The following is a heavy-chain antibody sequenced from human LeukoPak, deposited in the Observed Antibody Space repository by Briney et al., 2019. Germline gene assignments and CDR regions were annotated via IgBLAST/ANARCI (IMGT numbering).Heavy chain of an antibody. J-gene: IGHJ4*02. CDR2: ISGSGGST. D-gene: IGHD3-9*01. Sequence: GGSLRLSCAASGFTVSSNYMSWVRQAPGKGLEWVSAISGSGGSTYYADSVKGRFTISRDNSKNTLYLQMNSLRAEDTAVYYCARGRYFDWLPPTYLDYWGQGTLVTVSS. V-gene: IGHV3-23*01. CDR3: ARGRYFDWLPPTYLDY. CDR1: GFTVSSNY.